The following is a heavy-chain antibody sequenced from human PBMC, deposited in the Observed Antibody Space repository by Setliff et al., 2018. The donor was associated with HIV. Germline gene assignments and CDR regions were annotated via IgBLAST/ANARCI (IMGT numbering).Heavy chain of an antibody. CDR3: ARRDGRSMNAFEI. V-gene: IGHV5-51*01. CDR1: DYTFTTYW. CDR2: IYPEDSNI. J-gene: IGHJ3*02. Sequence: PGESLKISCKAVDYTFTTYWIGWVRQMPGEGLEWMGIIYPEDSNIKYNPSFQNQVTISADKSISTAYLQVHNLKASDTATYYCARRDGRSMNAFEIWGPGTRVTVPS. D-gene: IGHD6-13*01.